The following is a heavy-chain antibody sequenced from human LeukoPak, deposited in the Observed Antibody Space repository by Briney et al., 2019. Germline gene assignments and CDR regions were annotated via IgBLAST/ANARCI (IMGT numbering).Heavy chain of an antibody. J-gene: IGHJ4*02. CDR3: TRDYDSEDY. CDR1: GGPFNNYT. CDR2: IIPILGIA. Sequence: SVKVSCKASGGPFNNYTVSWVRQAPGQGLEWMGRIIPILGIADYAQTFQDRVTITADKSTNTVYMELSSLRSEDPAVYYCTRDYDSEDYWGQGTLVTVSS. D-gene: IGHD3-3*01. V-gene: IGHV1-69*04.